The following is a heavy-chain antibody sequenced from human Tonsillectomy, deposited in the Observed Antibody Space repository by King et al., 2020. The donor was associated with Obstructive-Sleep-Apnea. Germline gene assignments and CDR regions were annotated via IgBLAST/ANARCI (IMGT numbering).Heavy chain of an antibody. J-gene: IGHJ6*02. CDR3: AKDRGSSYYYYGMDV. CDR1: GFTFSSYG. D-gene: IGHD2-2*01. Sequence: VQLVESGGGVVQPGRSLRLSCAASGFTFSSYGMHWVRQAPGKGLEWVAVISYDGSNTYYADSVNGRFTGSRDNSKNTLYLQMNSLRAEDTAVYYCAKDRGSSYYYYGMDVWGQGSTVTVSS. CDR2: ISYDGSNT. V-gene: IGHV3-30*18.